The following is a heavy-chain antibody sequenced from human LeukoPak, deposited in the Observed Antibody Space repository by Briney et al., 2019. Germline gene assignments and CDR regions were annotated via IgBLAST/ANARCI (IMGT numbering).Heavy chain of an antibody. CDR1: GFTFSDYY. V-gene: IGHV3-11*04. CDR2: LSSSGSTK. D-gene: IGHD5-18*01. Sequence: GGSLRLSCAASGFTFSDYYMSWIRQAPGKGLEWVSYLSSSGSTKHYADSVKGRFTISRDNAKNSLYLQMNSLRAEDTAVYYCARDTVTAMASEWGQGTLVTVSS. J-gene: IGHJ4*02. CDR3: ARDTVTAMASE.